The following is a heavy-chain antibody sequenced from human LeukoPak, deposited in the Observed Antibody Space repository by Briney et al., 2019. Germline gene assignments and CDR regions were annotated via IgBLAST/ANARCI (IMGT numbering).Heavy chain of an antibody. CDR2: INHSGST. CDR3: ARGPPGYYMDV. J-gene: IGHJ6*03. CDR1: GGSFSGYY. Sequence: PSETLSLTCAVYGGSFSGYYWSWIRQPPGKGLEWIGEINHSGSTNYNPSLKSRVTISVDTSKNQFSLKLSSVTAADTAVYYCARGPPGYYMDVWGKGTTVTVSS. V-gene: IGHV4-34*01.